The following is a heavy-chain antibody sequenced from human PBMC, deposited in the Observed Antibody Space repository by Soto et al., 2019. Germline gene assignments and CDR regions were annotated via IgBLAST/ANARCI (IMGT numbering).Heavy chain of an antibody. CDR1: GFTFSSYA. Sequence: PGGSLRLSCAASGFTFSSYAMSWVRQAPGKGLEWVSAISGSGGSTYYADSVKGRFTISRDNSKNTLYLQMNSLRAEDTAVYYCAKDLSGYDFWSGPLDVWGQGTTVTVSS. J-gene: IGHJ6*02. V-gene: IGHV3-23*01. D-gene: IGHD3-3*01. CDR2: ISGSGGST. CDR3: AKDLSGYDFWSGPLDV.